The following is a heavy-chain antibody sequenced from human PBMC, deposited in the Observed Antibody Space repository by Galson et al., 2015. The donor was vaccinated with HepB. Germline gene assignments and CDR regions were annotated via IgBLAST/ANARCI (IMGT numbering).Heavy chain of an antibody. D-gene: IGHD4-11*01. V-gene: IGHV4-31*03. CDR1: GGSISSGGYY. CDR3: ASNRGGTTVTTVGRPSGRNYFDY. Sequence: TLSLTCTVSGGSISSGGYYWSWIRQHPEKGLEWIGYIYYSGSTYYNPSLKSRVTISVDTSKNQLSLKLSSVTAADTAVYYCASNRGGTTVTTVGRPSGRNYFDYWGQGTLVTVSS. CDR2: IYYSGST. J-gene: IGHJ4*02.